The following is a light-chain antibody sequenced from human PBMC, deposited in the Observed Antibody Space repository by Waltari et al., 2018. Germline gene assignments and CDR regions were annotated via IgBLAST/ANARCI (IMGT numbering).Light chain of an antibody. CDR1: QAISSS. CDR2: DAS. J-gene: IGKJ5*01. CDR3: QQFYNYPPT. V-gene: IGKV1D-13*01. Sequence: AIQLTQSPPSLSASVGDRVTIACRASQAISSSLVWYQQKPGKAPKRLIYDASTLENGVPSRFSGSRSRTDFTLTISSLQPEDFSTYHCQQFYNYPPTFGQGTRLEIK.